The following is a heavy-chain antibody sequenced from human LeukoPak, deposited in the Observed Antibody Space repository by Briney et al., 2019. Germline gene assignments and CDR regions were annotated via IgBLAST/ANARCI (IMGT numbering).Heavy chain of an antibody. V-gene: IGHV1-46*01. Sequence: ASVKVSCKASGYTFTSYYMHWVRQAPGQGLEWMGIINHSGGSTSYAQKFQGRVTMTRDMSTSTVYMELSSLRSEDTAVYYCARKGPLATIAAAGSPIDYWGQGTLVTVSS. D-gene: IGHD6-13*01. CDR2: INHSGGST. CDR1: GYTFTSYY. CDR3: ARKGPLATIAAAGSPIDY. J-gene: IGHJ4*02.